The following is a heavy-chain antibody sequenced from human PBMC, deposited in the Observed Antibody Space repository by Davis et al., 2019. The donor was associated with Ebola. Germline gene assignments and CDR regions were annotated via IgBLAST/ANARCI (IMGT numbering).Heavy chain of an antibody. D-gene: IGHD6-13*01. J-gene: IGHJ6*02. CDR1: DGSISSYY. Sequence: GSLRLSCAVYDGSISSYYWSWIRQPPGKGLEWIGYIYYSGSTNYNPSLKSRVTISVDTSKNQFSLKLSSVTAADTAVYYCARVKQLWYYGMDVWGQGTTVTVSS. CDR2: IYYSGST. CDR3: ARVKQLWYYGMDV. V-gene: IGHV4-59*01.